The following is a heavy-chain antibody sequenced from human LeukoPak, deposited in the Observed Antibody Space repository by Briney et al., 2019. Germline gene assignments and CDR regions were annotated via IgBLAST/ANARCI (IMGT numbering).Heavy chain of an antibody. J-gene: IGHJ3*02. V-gene: IGHV3-53*01. D-gene: IGHD6-19*01. CDR3: AREGSSGWGGAFDI. CDR2: IYADFDNT. CDR1: GFTVSGDY. Sequence: GGSLRLSCAVSGFTVSGDYMSWVRQAPGKGLEWVSVIYADFDNTDYADSVKGRFTISRDNAKNSLYLQMNSLRAEDTAVYYCAREGSSGWGGAFDIWGQGTMVTVS.